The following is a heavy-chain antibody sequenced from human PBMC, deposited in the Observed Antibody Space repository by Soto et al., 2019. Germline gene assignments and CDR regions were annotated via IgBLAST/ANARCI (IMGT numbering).Heavy chain of an antibody. CDR3: ARDLWGYCGTDCYPLDV. J-gene: IGHJ6*02. CDR2: MYKTGST. V-gene: IGHV4-59*01. Sequence: SETLSLTCPFSGGSITGSYWSWLRQPPGKGLEWIGYMYKTGSTVYNPSFKSRVTISVDTSKNQFALKLNSVTAADTAGYYCARDLWGYCGTDCYPLDVWGQGTTVTVS. D-gene: IGHD2-21*02. CDR1: GGSITGSY.